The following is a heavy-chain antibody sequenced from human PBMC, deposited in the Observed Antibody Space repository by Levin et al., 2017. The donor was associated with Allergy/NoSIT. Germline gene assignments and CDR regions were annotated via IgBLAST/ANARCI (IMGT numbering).Heavy chain of an antibody. CDR3: AKGRDSSSWYGTEIDY. Sequence: AGGSLRLSCAASGFTFSSYAMSWVRQAPGKGLEWVSAISGSGGSTYYADSVKGRFTISRDNSKNTLYLQMNSLRAEDTAVYYCAKGRDSSSWYGTEIDYWGQGTLVTVSS. D-gene: IGHD6-13*01. CDR2: ISGSGGST. V-gene: IGHV3-23*01. CDR1: GFTFSSYA. J-gene: IGHJ4*02.